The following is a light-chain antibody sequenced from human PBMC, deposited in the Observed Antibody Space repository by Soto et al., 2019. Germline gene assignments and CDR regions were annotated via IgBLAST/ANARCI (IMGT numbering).Light chain of an antibody. CDR1: QTINRW. CDR3: QQYSSLWT. CDR2: DAS. V-gene: IGKV1-5*01. J-gene: IGKJ1*01. Sequence: DIQMTRSAATLSASVGDRVTITCRASQTINRWLAWYQQKPGKAPQVLIYDASTLESGVPSRFSGSGSGTEFTLTINNLQTDDLATYYCQQYSSLWTFGPGTKVDIK.